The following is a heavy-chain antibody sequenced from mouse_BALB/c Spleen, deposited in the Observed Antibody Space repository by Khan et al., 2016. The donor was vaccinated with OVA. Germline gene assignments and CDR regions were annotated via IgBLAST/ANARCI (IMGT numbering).Heavy chain of an antibody. J-gene: IGHJ2*01. CDR2: IWAGGST. D-gene: IGHD3-3*01. V-gene: IGHV2-9*02. Sequence: VELVESGPGLVAPSQSLSITCTVYGYSLPRYGVHWVRQPPGKGLEWLGLIWAGGSTNYNWALMSRLSISIYNSKSLVFLIMNSLQTDDTALYYCARSKYLARYWGQGTTRTVSS. CDR3: ARSKYLARY. CDR1: GYSLPRYG.